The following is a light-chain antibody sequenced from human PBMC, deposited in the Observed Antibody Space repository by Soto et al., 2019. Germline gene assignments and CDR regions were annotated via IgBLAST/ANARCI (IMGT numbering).Light chain of an antibody. Sequence: GDRVTITGRASQTISTWMAWYQQKPGKAPKLLVYDASTLQSGVASRFSGSGSGTDFTLTISSLQPEDFATYYCQQSYSTLWTFGQGTMVDIK. CDR2: DAS. CDR1: QTISTW. CDR3: QQSYSTLWT. V-gene: IGKV1-39*01. J-gene: IGKJ1*01.